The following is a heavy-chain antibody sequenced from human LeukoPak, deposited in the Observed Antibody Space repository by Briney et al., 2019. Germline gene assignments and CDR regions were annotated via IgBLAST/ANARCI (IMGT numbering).Heavy chain of an antibody. CDR2: IWNDGGIQ. Sequence: VQPGTSLRLSCAASGFTFSHYGMHWVRQSPGKGLDWVALIWNDGGIQYYADSVKVRFTVSRDNAKNSLYLQMNSLRAEDTAVYYCAIPGASRRPYYDSSGYYYAYAFDIWGQGTMVTVSS. J-gene: IGHJ3*02. CDR1: GFTFSHYG. CDR3: AIPGASRRPYYDSSGYYYAYAFDI. D-gene: IGHD3-22*01. V-gene: IGHV3-33*01.